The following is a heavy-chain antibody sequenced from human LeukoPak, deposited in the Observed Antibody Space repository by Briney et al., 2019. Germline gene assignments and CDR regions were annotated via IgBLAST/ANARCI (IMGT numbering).Heavy chain of an antibody. D-gene: IGHD3-22*01. CDR3: AREAYYYDSSGYPNWFDP. CDR2: INHSGST. J-gene: IGHJ5*02. V-gene: IGHV4-34*01. CDR1: GGSFSGYY. Sequence: KPSETLSLTCAVYGGSFSGYYWSWIRQPPGKGLEWIGEINHSGSTNYNPSLKSRVTISVDTSKNQFSLKLSSVTAADTAVYYCAREAYYYDSSGYPNWFDPWGQGTLVTVSS.